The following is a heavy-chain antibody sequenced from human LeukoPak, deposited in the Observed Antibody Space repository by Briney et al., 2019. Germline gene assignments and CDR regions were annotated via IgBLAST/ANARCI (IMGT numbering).Heavy chain of an antibody. CDR2: INHSGST. J-gene: IGHJ6*02. Sequence: SETLSLTCAVYGGSFSGYYWSWIRQPPGKGLEWIGEINHSGSTNYNPSLKSRVTISVDTSKNQFSLKLSSVTAADTAVYYCARGANFYDYGMDVWGQGTTVTVSS. D-gene: IGHD2-15*01. CDR1: GGSFSGYY. CDR3: ARGANFYDYGMDV. V-gene: IGHV4-34*01.